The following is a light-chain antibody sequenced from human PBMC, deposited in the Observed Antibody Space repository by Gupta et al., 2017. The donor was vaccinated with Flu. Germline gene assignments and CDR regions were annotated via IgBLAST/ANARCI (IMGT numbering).Light chain of an antibody. V-gene: IGKV3-15*01. Sequence: ATLSVSPGERATLACRASQSVRSNLAWYQQKPGQSPSLLIYGASTRDTGVPARFSGSGFGTEFTLTISSLQSEDFAVYYCQQYDGWPPWTFGQGTKVEVK. CDR1: QSVRSN. J-gene: IGKJ1*01. CDR3: QQYDGWPPWT. CDR2: GAS.